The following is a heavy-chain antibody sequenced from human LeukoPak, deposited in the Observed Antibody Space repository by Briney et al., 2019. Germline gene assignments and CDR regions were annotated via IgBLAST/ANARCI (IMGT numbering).Heavy chain of an antibody. J-gene: IGHJ6*04. CDR3: ARGVGYCSSTSCYPPV. CDR1: GYTFTGYY. V-gene: IGHV1-2*02. CDR2: INPNSGGT. Sequence: ASVKVSCKASGYTFTGYYMHWVRQAPGQGLEWMGWINPNSGGTNYAQKFQGRVTMTRDTSISTAYMELSRLRSDDTAVYYCARGVGYCSSTSCYPPVWGKGTTVTVSS. D-gene: IGHD2-2*01.